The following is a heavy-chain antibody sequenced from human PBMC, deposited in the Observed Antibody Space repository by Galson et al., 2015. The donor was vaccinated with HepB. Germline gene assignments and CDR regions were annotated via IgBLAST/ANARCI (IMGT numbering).Heavy chain of an antibody. D-gene: IGHD3-9*01. V-gene: IGHV1-69*04. J-gene: IGHJ4*02. CDR1: GGTFSSYA. Sequence: SVKVSCKASGGTFSSYAISWVRQAPGQGLEWMGRIIPILGIANYAQKFQGRVTVTADKSTSTAYMELSSLRSEDTAVYYCARELRYFDWLKGSYFDYWGQGTLVTVSS. CDR3: ARELRYFDWLKGSYFDY. CDR2: IIPILGIA.